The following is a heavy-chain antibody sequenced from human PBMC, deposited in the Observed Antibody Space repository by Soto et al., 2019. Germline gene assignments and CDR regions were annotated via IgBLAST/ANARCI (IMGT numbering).Heavy chain of an antibody. CDR1: GFTFSSYG. CDR3: AKDEGSGWYAPFDY. D-gene: IGHD6-19*01. CDR2: ISYDGSKK. V-gene: IGHV3-30*18. Sequence: QVQLVESGGGVVQTGTSLRLSCAASGFTFSSYGMHWVRQAPGKGLEGVAVISYDGSKKYYADSVEGRFTISRDNSKNTVFLQMNSLRAEDTAVYYCAKDEGSGWYAPFDYWGQGTLVTVPS. J-gene: IGHJ4*02.